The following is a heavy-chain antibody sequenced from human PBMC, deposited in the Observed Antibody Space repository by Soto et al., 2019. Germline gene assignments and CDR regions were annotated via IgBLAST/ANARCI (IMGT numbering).Heavy chain of an antibody. CDR2: IRGSGGGT. D-gene: IGHD3-10*01. V-gene: IGHV3-23*01. CDR3: AKASGRVHYGMHV. CDR1: GFTFSSYA. Sequence: GGSLRLSCAASGFTFSSYAMSWVRQAPGKGLEWVSGIRGSGGGTYYADSVKGRFTISRDDSRNMLYLEMNTLRGEDTAVYYCAKASGRVHYGMHVWGQGTTVTVSS. J-gene: IGHJ6*02.